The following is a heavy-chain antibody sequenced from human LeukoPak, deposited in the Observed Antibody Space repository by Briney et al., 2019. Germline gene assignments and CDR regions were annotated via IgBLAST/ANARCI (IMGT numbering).Heavy chain of an antibody. CDR3: AKTCSSTSCYFD. J-gene: IGHJ4*02. CDR1: GVTFSSYA. Sequence: GGTLRLSCAASGVTFSSYAMSWVRQAPGKGLEWVSAISGSGGSTYYADSVKGRFTISRDNSKNTLYLQMNSLRAEDTAVYYCAKTCSSTSCYFDWGQGTLVTVSS. D-gene: IGHD2-2*01. V-gene: IGHV3-23*01. CDR2: ISGSGGST.